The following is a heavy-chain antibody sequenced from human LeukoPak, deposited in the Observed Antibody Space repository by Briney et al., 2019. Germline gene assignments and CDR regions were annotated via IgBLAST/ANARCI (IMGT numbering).Heavy chain of an antibody. CDR3: ARGKHNWQY. Sequence: GASVKVSCKASGETFTIYDINWVRQATGQGLEWMGWMSPHSGNTGYAQKFQGRVTMTRDISIDTAYMELRNLTSEDTAVYYCARGKHNWQYWGQGTLVTVSS. V-gene: IGHV1-8*01. J-gene: IGHJ4*02. CDR1: GETFTIYD. D-gene: IGHD1-20*01. CDR2: MSPHSGNT.